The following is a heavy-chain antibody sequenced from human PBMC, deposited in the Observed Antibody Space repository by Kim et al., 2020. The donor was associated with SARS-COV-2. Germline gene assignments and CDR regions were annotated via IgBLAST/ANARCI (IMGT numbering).Heavy chain of an antibody. CDR2: INPNSGAT. CDR1: GYTFTDYY. J-gene: IGHJ4*02. D-gene: IGHD3-3*01. CDR3: ARDKEGGVLRFLEWLSSFEY. Sequence: ASVKVSCKASGYTFTDYYMHWVRHAPGQGLEWMGWINPNSGATKHAQKFQGMVTMTRDTSINTAYMELSSLRSDDTAVYYCARDKEGGVLRFLEWLSSFEYWGQGTLVTVSS. V-gene: IGHV1-2*02.